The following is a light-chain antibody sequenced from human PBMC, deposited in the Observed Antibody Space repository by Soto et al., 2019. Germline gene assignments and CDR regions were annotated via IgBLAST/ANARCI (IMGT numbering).Light chain of an antibody. J-gene: IGKJ1*01. CDR3: QQYGSSPWT. CDR2: GAS. Sequence: EIVLTQSPGTLSLSPGERATLSCRASQSVSSSYLAWYQQKPGQAPRLLIYGASSRATGIPDRFSGSGSGTDFTLTISRPEPEEFAVYYCQQYGSSPWTFGQGTKVEIK. CDR1: QSVSSSY. V-gene: IGKV3-20*01.